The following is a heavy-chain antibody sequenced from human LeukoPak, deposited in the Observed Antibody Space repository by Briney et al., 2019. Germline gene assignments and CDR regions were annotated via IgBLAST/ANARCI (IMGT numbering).Heavy chain of an antibody. CDR3: ARAGIAVAGLTRPYYMDV. Sequence: SETLSLTCTVSGGSISSYYWSWIRQPPGKGLEWIGYIYYSGSTNYNPSLKSRVTISVDTSKNQFSLQLNSVTPEDTAVYYCARAGIAVAGLTRPYYMDVWGKGTTVTISS. CDR2: IYYSGST. J-gene: IGHJ6*03. CDR1: GGSISSYY. D-gene: IGHD6-19*01. V-gene: IGHV4-59*12.